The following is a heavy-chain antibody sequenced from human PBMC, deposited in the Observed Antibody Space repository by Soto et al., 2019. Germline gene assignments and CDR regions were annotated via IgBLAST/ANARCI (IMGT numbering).Heavy chain of an antibody. CDR2: ISSSSSTI. Sequence: GGSLRLCCAASGFTFSSYTMNWVRQAPGKGLEWVSYISSSSSTIYYADSVKGRFTISRDNAKNSLYLQMNSLRAEDTAVYYCAREGLSNNWPNWFDSWGQGTLVTVSS. J-gene: IGHJ5*01. D-gene: IGHD1-1*01. V-gene: IGHV3-48*01. CDR1: GFTFSSYT. CDR3: AREGLSNNWPNWFDS.